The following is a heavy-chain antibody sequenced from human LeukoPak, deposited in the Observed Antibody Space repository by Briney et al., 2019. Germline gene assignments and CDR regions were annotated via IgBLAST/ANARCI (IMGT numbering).Heavy chain of an antibody. CDR1: GFTSPKYP. D-gene: IGHD4-17*01. Sequence: PGGSLRLSCAASGFTSPKYPMTWVRQGPGKGLEWVSGISGNGGSTYYADSVKGRFTISRDNSKNTVHLQMNSLRADDTAMYYCTKRSDFGDFDYWGQGTLVTVSS. CDR2: ISGNGGST. J-gene: IGHJ4*02. V-gene: IGHV3-23*01. CDR3: TKRSDFGDFDY.